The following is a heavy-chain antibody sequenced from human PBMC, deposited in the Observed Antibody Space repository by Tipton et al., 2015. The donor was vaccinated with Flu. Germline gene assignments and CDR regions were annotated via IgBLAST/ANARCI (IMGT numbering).Heavy chain of an antibody. J-gene: IGHJ4*02. CDR2: IYHSGST. D-gene: IGHD3-10*02. V-gene: IGHV4-38-2*01. Sequence: LRLSCAASGFTFNNYAMGWVRQAPGKGLEWIGTIYHSGSTYYNPSLKSRLTMSVDTSKNQFSLKLSSMTAADTAVYYCARHTGDSVRGVIDYWGQGTLVTVSS. CDR1: GFTFNNYA. CDR3: ARHTGDSVRGVIDY.